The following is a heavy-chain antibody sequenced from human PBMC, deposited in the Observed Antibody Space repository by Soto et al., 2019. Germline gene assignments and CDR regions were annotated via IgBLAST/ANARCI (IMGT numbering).Heavy chain of an antibody. CDR1: GGSISNGGYY. J-gene: IGHJ3*02. Sequence: SETLSLTCTVSGGSISNGGYYWSWIRQHPGKGLEWIGYIYYSGSTYYNPSLKSRVTISVDTSKNQFSLKLSSVTAADTAVYYCARDAYYYDSSGRDDAFDIWGQGTMVTVSS. CDR3: ARDAYYYDSSGRDDAFDI. V-gene: IGHV4-31*03. CDR2: IYYSGST. D-gene: IGHD3-22*01.